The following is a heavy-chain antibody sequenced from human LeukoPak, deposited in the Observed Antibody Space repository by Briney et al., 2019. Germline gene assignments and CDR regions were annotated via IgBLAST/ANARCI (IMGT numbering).Heavy chain of an antibody. CDR3: ARDWVPPSDAFDI. V-gene: IGHV3-7*04. CDR1: GFTFSSYW. J-gene: IGHJ3*02. CDR2: TKQDGSEK. Sequence: GGSLRLSCAASGFTFSSYWMSWVRQAPGKGLEWVANTKQDGSEKYYVDSVKGRFTISRDSAKNSLYLQMNSLRAEDTAVYYCARDWVPPSDAFDIWGQGTMVTVSS. D-gene: IGHD1-1*01.